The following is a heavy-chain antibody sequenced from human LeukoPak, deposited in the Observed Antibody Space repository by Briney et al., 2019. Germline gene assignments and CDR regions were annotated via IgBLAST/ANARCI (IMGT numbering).Heavy chain of an antibody. CDR2: IYYSGST. CDR3: ARALRVGWGLPSIRGRSGGNDAFDI. V-gene: IGHV4-61*01. D-gene: IGHD6-25*01. J-gene: IGHJ3*02. CDR1: GDSVSNDNYY. Sequence: SETLSLTCTVSGDSVSNDNYYWSWIRQPPGKGLEWIGYIYYSGSTNYNPSLKSRVTISVDTSKNQFSLKLSSVTAADTAVYYCARALRVGWGLPSIRGRSGGNDAFDIWGQGTMVTVSS.